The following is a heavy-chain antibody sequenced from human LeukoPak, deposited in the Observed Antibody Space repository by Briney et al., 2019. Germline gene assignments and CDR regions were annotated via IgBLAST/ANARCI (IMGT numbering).Heavy chain of an antibody. J-gene: IGHJ4*02. CDR1: DDSFNNYY. V-gene: IGHV4-59*12. CDR3: ARDGGDY. CDR2: IYYNGNT. Sequence: SEPLSLTCTVSDDSFNNYYWSWIRQSPGKGLEWIGYIYYNGNTNYNPSLKSRVTISVGTSKNQFSLKLSSVTAADTAVYFCARDGGDYWGQGTLVTVSS.